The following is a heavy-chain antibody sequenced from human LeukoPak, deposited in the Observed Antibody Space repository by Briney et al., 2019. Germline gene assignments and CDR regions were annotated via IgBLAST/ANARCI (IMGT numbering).Heavy chain of an antibody. CDR1: GFSFSNYA. Sequence: GRPLRLSCAASGFSFSNYAMHWVRQAPGKGLEWVTFTSPDGSDKYYADSVKGRFTISRDNSKNTLYLQMNSLRAEDTAVYYCARTPRWLQYNYFDYWGQGALVTVSS. CDR2: TSPDGSDK. D-gene: IGHD5-24*01. J-gene: IGHJ4*02. V-gene: IGHV3-30*01. CDR3: ARTPRWLQYNYFDY.